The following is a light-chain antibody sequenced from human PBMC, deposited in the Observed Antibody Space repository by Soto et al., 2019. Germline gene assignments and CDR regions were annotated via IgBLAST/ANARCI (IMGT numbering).Light chain of an antibody. CDR3: CSYAGSSTFHV. Sequence: QSALTQPASVSGSPGQSITISCTGTSSDVGSYNLVSWYQQHPGKAPKLMIYEGSKRPSGVSNRFSGSKSGNTASLTISGLQAEDEADYYCCSYAGSSTFHVFGTGTKATVL. J-gene: IGLJ1*01. V-gene: IGLV2-23*03. CDR1: SSDVGSYNL. CDR2: EGS.